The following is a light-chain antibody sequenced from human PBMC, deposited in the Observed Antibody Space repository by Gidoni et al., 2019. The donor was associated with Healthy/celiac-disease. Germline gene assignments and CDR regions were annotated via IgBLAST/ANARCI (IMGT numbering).Light chain of an antibody. Sequence: DIQMTQSPSSLSASVGDRVSITCRASQSISSYLNWYQQKPGKAPKLLIYAASSLQSVVPSRFSGSGSGTDFTLTISSLQPEDFATYYCQQSYSTLALTFGGWTKVEIK. CDR2: AAS. J-gene: IGKJ4*01. CDR1: QSISSY. V-gene: IGKV1-39*01. CDR3: QQSYSTLALT.